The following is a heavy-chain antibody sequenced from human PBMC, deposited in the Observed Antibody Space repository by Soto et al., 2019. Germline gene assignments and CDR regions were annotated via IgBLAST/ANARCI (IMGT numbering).Heavy chain of an antibody. V-gene: IGHV5-51*01. CDR2: IYPGDSDS. D-gene: IGHD6-19*01. CDR1: GYSFSNSW. J-gene: IGHJ4*02. Sequence: PGESLKISCKGSGYSFSNSWIAWVRQMPGKGLAWMGIIYPGDSDSRYSPSFQGQVSISADKSINTAYLQWSSPKASDTATYYCARHDAYSSSDFWGQGTLVTVSS. CDR3: ARHDAYSSSDF.